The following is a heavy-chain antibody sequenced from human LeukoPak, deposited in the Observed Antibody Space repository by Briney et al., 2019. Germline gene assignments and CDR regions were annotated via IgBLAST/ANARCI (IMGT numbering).Heavy chain of an antibody. V-gene: IGHV1-46*01. D-gene: IGHD3-10*01. CDR1: GYTFTSYY. CDR2: INPSGGST. J-gene: IGHJ5*02. CDR3: ARAPITMVRGVIIGANVWFDP. Sequence: ASVKVSRKASGYTFTSYYMHWVRQAPGQGLEWMGIINPSGGSTSYAQKFQGRVTMTRDTSTSTVYMELSSLRSEDTAVYYCARAPITMVRGVIIGANVWFDPWGQGTLVTVSS.